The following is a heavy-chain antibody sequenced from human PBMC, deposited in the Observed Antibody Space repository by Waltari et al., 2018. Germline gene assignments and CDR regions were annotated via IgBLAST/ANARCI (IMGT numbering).Heavy chain of an antibody. CDR1: GFTLDDYA. CDR3: VKDTSTGHAGGVNGFDV. CDR2: ISWNSAKI. Sequence: EVQLVESRGGFVQPGRSRRLSCVASGFTLDDYAMHWVRQAPGKGLEWVSGISWNSAKIGYADSVKGRFTVSRDNAKNSLYLEMSSLRPGDTALYYCVKDTSTGHAGGVNGFDVWGQGTMVIVSS. V-gene: IGHV3-9*01. J-gene: IGHJ3*01. D-gene: IGHD1-1*01.